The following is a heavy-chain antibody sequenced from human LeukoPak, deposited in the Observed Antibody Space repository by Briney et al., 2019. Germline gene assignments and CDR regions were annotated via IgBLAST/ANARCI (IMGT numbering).Heavy chain of an antibody. D-gene: IGHD4-17*01. Sequence: SETLSLTCAVYGGSFSGYYWSWIRQPPGKGLEWIGEINHSGSTNYNPSLKSRVTISVDTSKNQFSLKLSSVTAADTAVYYCARIPVTTLNWFDPWGQGTLVTVSS. CDR3: ARIPVTTLNWFDP. CDR2: INHSGST. V-gene: IGHV4-34*01. CDR1: GGSFSGYY. J-gene: IGHJ5*02.